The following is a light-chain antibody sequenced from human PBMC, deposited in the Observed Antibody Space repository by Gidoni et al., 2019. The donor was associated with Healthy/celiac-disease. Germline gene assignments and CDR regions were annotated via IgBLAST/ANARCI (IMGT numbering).Light chain of an antibody. Sequence: DIQITQSPSSLSASVGDRVTITCRASQSISSYLNWYQQKPGKAPKLLIYAASSLQSGVPSRFSGSGSGTDFTLTISSLQPEDFATYYCQQSYSTPFGFXGXTKVEIK. CDR2: AAS. CDR1: QSISSY. J-gene: IGKJ4*01. V-gene: IGKV1-39*01. CDR3: QQSYSTPFG.